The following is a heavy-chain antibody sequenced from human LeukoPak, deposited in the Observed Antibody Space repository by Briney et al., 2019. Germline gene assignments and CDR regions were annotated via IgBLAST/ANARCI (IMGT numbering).Heavy chain of an antibody. CDR3: ARDVGSHPEYFQH. J-gene: IGHJ1*01. V-gene: IGHV3-21*06. Sequence: GGSLRLSCTAAVLNFRMYDILGLRQAPGKGLEWVSYISSTSSYIYYADSVKGRFTISRDNARNSLFLQGHSLRAEDTAVYYCARDVGSHPEYFQHWGQGTLVTVSS. D-gene: IGHD1-26*01. CDR2: ISSTSSYI. CDR1: VLNFRMYD.